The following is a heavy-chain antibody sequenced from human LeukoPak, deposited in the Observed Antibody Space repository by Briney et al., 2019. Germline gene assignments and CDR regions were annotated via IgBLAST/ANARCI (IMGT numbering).Heavy chain of an antibody. V-gene: IGHV3-20*04. J-gene: IGHJ4*02. CDR1: GFTFDDYG. D-gene: IGHD1-7*01. CDR2: INWNGGTT. CDR3: AKEGELELRGPVGGFDY. Sequence: GGSLRLSCAASGFTFDDYGMSWVRQAPGKGLEWVSGINWNGGTTGYADSVKGRFTISRDNAKNSLYLQMNSLRAEDTAVYYCAKEGELELRGPVGGFDYWGQGTLVTVSS.